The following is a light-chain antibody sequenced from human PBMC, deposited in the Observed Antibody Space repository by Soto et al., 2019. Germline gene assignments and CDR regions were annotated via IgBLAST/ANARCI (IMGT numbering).Light chain of an antibody. J-gene: IGLJ2*01. CDR1: SSDVGGYNY. CDR2: EVN. V-gene: IGLV2-14*01. Sequence: QSALTQPASVSGSPGQSITISCTGTSSDVGGYNYVSWYQHHPGKAPKLMIYEVNNRPSGVSNRFSGSKSGNTASLTISGLQAADEADYYCSSYTSSSTPQVVFGGGTKLTVL. CDR3: SSYTSSSTPQVV.